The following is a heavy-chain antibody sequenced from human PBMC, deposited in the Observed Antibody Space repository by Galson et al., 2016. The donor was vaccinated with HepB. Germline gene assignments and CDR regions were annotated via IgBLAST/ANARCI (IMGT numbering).Heavy chain of an antibody. D-gene: IGHD6-19*01. CDR1: GYSFSTYW. J-gene: IGHJ6*02. CDR2: IYPGDSDT. CDR3: VRLPLVSGKRYYGVDV. V-gene: IGHV5-51*01. Sequence: QSGAEVKQPGESLKISCKGSGYSFSTYWIGWVRQVPGKGLEWMGLIYPGDSDTKYSPSFQGQVTISADESRSAAFLQWNSLKASDTAMYYCVRLPLVSGKRYYGVDVWGQGTTVTVSS.